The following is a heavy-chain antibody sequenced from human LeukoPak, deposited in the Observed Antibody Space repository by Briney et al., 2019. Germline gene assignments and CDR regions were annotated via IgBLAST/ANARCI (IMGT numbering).Heavy chain of an antibody. CDR3: AKLKQWQPQRYFFEY. CDR1: GFTFTSYA. Sequence: SGGSLRLSCAASGFTFTSYAMSWVGQAPGKGMEWVSTFSGTSTNSYADAVKGRVTISRDNSKNTLYLQMNSLRAEDTAVYYCAKLKQWQPQRYFFEYWGQGALVTVSS. CDR2: FSGTSTN. D-gene: IGHD6-19*01. J-gene: IGHJ4*02. V-gene: IGHV3-23*01.